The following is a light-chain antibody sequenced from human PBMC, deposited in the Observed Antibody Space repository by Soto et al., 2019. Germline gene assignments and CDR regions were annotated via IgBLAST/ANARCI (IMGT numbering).Light chain of an antibody. CDR1: QSISSW. CDR3: QQYGSSSPWT. CDR2: KAS. Sequence: DIQMTQSPSTLSASVGDRVTITCRASQSISSWLAWYQQKPGRAPKLLIYKASSLETGVPSRFSGSGSGTEFTLIIIILQPDDFASYYCQQYGSSSPWTFGQGTKVEIK. V-gene: IGKV1-5*03. J-gene: IGKJ1*01.